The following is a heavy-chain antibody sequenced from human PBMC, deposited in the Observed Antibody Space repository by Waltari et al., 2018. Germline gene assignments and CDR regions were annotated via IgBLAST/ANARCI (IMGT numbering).Heavy chain of an antibody. D-gene: IGHD3-16*02. CDR2: ISGSSSST. Sequence: EVQLLESGGGLVQPGGSLRLSCAASGFTFGNSALSWVRQDPGKGLEWISGISGSSSSTYYADSVKGRFTISRDNSKNTLYLQMNSLRVEDTAVYFCAKVEGGIVTRYYALDIWGQGTMVTVSS. CDR1: GFTFGNSA. J-gene: IGHJ3*02. CDR3: AKVEGGIVTRYYALDI. V-gene: IGHV3-23*01.